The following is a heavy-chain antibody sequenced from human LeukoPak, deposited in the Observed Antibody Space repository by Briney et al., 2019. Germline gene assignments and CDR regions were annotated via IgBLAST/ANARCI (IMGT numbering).Heavy chain of an antibody. J-gene: IGHJ4*02. Sequence: GESLKISCNGSGYSFTTYWIASVRQMPGRGLEWMGIISPDDSEIRYSPSFRGQVTISADKSTSTAYLQWSRLKASDTAIYYCARHEGSGSYYSYWGQGTLVTVSS. CDR2: ISPDDSEI. V-gene: IGHV5-51*01. CDR1: GYSFTTYW. CDR3: ARHEGSGSYYSY. D-gene: IGHD1-26*01.